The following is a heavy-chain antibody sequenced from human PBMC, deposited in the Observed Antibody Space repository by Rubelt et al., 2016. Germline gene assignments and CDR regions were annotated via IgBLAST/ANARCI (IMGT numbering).Heavy chain of an antibody. CDR2: ISSSSSYI. CDR3: AREIGELPRPRYYYGMDV. Sequence: EVQLVESGGGLVQPGGSLRLSCAASGFTFSSYEMNWVRQAPGKGLEWVSYISSSSSYIYYADLVKGRFTISRDNAKNSMYLQMNSLRAEDTAVYYCAREIGELPRPRYYYGMDVWGQGTTVTVSS. J-gene: IGHJ6*02. CDR1: GFTFSSYE. V-gene: IGHV3-48*03. D-gene: IGHD2-15*01.